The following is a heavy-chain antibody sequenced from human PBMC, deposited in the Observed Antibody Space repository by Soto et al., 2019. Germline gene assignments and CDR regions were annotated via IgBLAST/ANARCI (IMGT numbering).Heavy chain of an antibody. CDR1: GGSVGSGSYY. V-gene: IGHV4-61*01. Sequence: SETLSLTCTVSGGSVGSGSYYWSWIRQPPGKGLEWIGYIYYSGSTNYNPSLKSRVTISVDTSKNQFSLKLSSVTAADTAVYYCARDPGYCSSNSCFDWFDPWGQGTLVTVSS. J-gene: IGHJ5*02. D-gene: IGHD2-2*01. CDR2: IYYSGST. CDR3: ARDPGYCSSNSCFDWFDP.